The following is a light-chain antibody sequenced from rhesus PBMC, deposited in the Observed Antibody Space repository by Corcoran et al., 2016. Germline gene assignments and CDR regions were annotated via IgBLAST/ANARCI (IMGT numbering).Light chain of an antibody. V-gene: IGKV3-35*01. CDR3: QQYNNWNS. CDR2: YAS. CDR1: QSVSRH. J-gene: IGKJ2*01. Sequence: EIVMTQSPATLSFSPGERATLSCRASQSVSRHLAWYQQKPGPTPRPLIYYASKRATGIPDRVSGSGSGTDCTLTISSLEPEDVGVYYCQQYNNWNSFGQGTKVEIK.